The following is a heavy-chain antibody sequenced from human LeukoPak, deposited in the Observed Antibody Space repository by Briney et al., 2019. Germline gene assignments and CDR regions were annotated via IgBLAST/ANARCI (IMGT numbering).Heavy chain of an antibody. Sequence: SETLSLTCNVSGDSISSGSYYWNWIRQPPGKGLEWIGYTYYTGNTNYNPSLKSRVTISVDTSKNQFSLKLSSVTAADTAVYYCARDRLQLQSWGQGTLVTVSS. V-gene: IGHV4-61*01. CDR3: ARDRLQLQS. D-gene: IGHD1-1*01. CDR2: TYYTGNT. CDR1: GDSISSGSYY. J-gene: IGHJ5*02.